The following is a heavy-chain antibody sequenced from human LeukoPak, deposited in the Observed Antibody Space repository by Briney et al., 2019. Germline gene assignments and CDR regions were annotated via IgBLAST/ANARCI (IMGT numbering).Heavy chain of an antibody. D-gene: IGHD5-24*01. CDR1: GFTFSSYW. Sequence: GGSLRLSCAASGFTFSSYWMDWVRQAPGRGLVWVSRINSDGSSTSYADSVKGRFTISRDNAKNTLSLQMNSLRAEGTAVYYCARAGYRDAYNWWGQGTLVTVSS. CDR3: ARAGYRDAYNW. V-gene: IGHV3-74*01. J-gene: IGHJ4*02. CDR2: INSDGSST.